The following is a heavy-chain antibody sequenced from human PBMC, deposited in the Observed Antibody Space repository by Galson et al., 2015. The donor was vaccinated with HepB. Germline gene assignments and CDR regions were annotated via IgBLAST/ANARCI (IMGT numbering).Heavy chain of an antibody. D-gene: IGHD6-13*01. J-gene: IGHJ1*01. CDR2: IDSSNSYI. Sequence: SLRLSCAAPGFTFSSYTMKWVRQAPGKGLEWIPSIDSSNSYIYYADSVKGRFTISIDTSKNQFSLKLSSVTAADTAVYYCAKSPRVAIAPAGRGYFYQWGQGTLVTVSS. V-gene: IGHV3-21*01. CDR3: AKSPRVAIAPAGRGYFYQ. CDR1: GFTFSSYT.